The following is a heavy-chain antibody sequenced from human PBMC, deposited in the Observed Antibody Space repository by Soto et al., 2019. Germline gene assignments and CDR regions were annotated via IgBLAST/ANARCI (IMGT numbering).Heavy chain of an antibody. Sequence: QVQLVQSGFEVRKPGASVKVSCKPSGYTFTTYGISWLRQAPGQGLEWMGWISTRNGNTQFAQKFQGRVTMTTDTSTSXAYMEXRXXXXXXXXXXXXXRDWSAEVLPDYWGQGTLVTVSS. CDR1: GYTFTTYG. D-gene: IGHD2-21*01. J-gene: IGHJ4*02. CDR2: ISTRNGNT. CDR3: XRDWSAEVLPDY. V-gene: IGHV1-18*01.